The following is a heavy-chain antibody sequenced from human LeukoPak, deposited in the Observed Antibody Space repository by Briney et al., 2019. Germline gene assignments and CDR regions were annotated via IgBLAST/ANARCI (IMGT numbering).Heavy chain of an antibody. D-gene: IGHD5-18*01. Sequence: GGSLRHSCEDSGFTFGSFAMYWVRQAPGKGLDWIAGIFGSGGSPHYADSVKGRFTISRDNSKNTVYLQINSLRAEDTAVYYCGKTTAGYSSGQKPAWPVDYWGQGTLVTVSS. CDR2: IFGSGGSP. CDR3: GKTTAGYSSGQKPAWPVDY. J-gene: IGHJ4*02. V-gene: IGHV3-23*01. CDR1: GFTFGSFA.